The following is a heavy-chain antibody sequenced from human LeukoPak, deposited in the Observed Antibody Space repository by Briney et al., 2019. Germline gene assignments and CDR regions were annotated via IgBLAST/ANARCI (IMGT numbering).Heavy chain of an antibody. Sequence: GGSLRLSCAASGFTFSNAWMSWVRQAPGKGLEWVGRIKSKTDGGTTDYAAPVKGRFTISRDDSKNTLYLQMNSLKTEDTAAYYCTTDLESVSFILASPTNFDYWGQGTLVTVSS. V-gene: IGHV3-15*01. CDR1: GFTFSNAW. CDR3: TTDLESVSFILASPTNFDY. D-gene: IGHD2-8*01. CDR2: IKSKTDGGTT. J-gene: IGHJ4*02.